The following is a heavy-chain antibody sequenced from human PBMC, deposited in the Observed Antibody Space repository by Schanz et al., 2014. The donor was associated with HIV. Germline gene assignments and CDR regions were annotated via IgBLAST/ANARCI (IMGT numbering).Heavy chain of an antibody. J-gene: IGHJ3*01. CDR3: ARDLLLAPNDWLNAFDV. CDR1: GFTFSSYS. D-gene: IGHD3-9*01. V-gene: IGHV3-48*02. CDR2: ISSSSSMK. Sequence: EVQLVESGGGLVQPGGSLRLSCAASGFTFSSYSMNWVRQASGKGLEWVSYISSSSSMKYYADSVKGRFTISRDNAENSLYLQMNRMRDEDPAVYYCARDLLLAPNDWLNAFDVWGQGTTVTVSS.